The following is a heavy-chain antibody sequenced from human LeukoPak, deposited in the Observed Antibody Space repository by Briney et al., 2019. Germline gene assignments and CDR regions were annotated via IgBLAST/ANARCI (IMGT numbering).Heavy chain of an antibody. Sequence: PGGSLRLSCATSGFTFSSYAMSRVRQAPGKGLEWVSSISGSGGSTYYADSVKGRFTISRDNSKNSLYLQMNSLRPEDTAVYYCAKGRDNSVYSYFEYWGQGTLVTVSS. D-gene: IGHD3-22*01. CDR3: AKGRDNSVYSYFEY. CDR1: GFTFSSYA. V-gene: IGHV3-23*01. CDR2: ISGSGGST. J-gene: IGHJ4*02.